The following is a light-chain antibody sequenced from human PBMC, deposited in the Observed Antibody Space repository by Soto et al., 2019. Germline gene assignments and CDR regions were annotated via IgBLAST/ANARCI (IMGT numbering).Light chain of an antibody. CDR1: QSISSY. V-gene: IGKV1-39*01. J-gene: IGKJ1*01. CDR3: QQSYSTPT. CDR2: AAS. Sequence: DIQMTQNPSSVSASVPARFTITCRASQSISSYLNWYQQKPGKAPKLLIYAASSLQSGVPSRFSGSGSGTDFTLTISSLQPEDFATYYCQQSYSTPTFGQGTKVDVK.